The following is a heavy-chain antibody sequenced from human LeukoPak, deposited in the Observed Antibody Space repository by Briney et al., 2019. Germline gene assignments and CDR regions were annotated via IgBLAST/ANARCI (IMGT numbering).Heavy chain of an antibody. J-gene: IGHJ1*01. Sequence: GGSLRLSCAAAGFTFSIYGMSWVRQAPGKGLEWVSGSRGNGGTSHYADSVKGRFTISRDNSKNTLYLQMNSLRAEDTAMYYCAEVFRDNRDYWHFQQWGQGTLVTVSS. CDR1: GFTFSIYG. CDR3: AEVFRDNRDYWHFQQ. D-gene: IGHD4-17*01. CDR2: SRGNGGTS. V-gene: IGHV3-23*01.